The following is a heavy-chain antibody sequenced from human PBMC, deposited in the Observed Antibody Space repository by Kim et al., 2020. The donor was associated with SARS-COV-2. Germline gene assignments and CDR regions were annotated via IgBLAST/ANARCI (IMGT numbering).Heavy chain of an antibody. CDR1: GGSISSYY. CDR3: ARDRISGGWYEGFDP. V-gene: IGHV4-4*07. J-gene: IGHJ5*02. Sequence: SETLSLTCTVSGGSISSYYWSWIRQPAGKGLEWIGRIYTSGSTNYNPSLKSRVTMSVDTSKNQFSLKLSSVTAADTAVYYCARDRISGGWYEGFDPWGQGTLVTVSS. D-gene: IGHD6-19*01. CDR2: IYTSGST.